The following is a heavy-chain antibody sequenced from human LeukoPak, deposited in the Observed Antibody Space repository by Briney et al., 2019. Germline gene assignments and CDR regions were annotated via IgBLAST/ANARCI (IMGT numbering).Heavy chain of an antibody. CDR2: INPSGGST. V-gene: IGHV1-46*01. CDR3: ARGGIVVVVAATSDFDY. Sequence: ASVKVSCKASGYTFTSYYMHWVRQAPGQGLEWMGIINPSGGSTSYAQKFQGRVTMTRDTSTSTVYMELSSLRSEDTAVYYCARGGIVVVVAATSDFDYWGQGTLVTVSS. J-gene: IGHJ4*02. D-gene: IGHD2-15*01. CDR1: GYTFTSYY.